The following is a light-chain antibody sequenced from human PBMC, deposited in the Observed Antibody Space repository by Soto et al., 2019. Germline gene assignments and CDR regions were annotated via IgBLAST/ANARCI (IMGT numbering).Light chain of an antibody. CDR2: SNN. CDR1: SSNIGSNT. J-gene: IGLJ2*01. CDR3: AAWDDSLNGPGVV. Sequence: QSVLTQPPSASGTPGQRVTISCSGSSSNIGSNTVNWYQQLPGTAPKLLIYSNNQRPSGVPDRFSGSKSGTSASLAISGLQSEDVADYYCAAWDDSLNGPGVVFGGWTKLTVL. V-gene: IGLV1-44*01.